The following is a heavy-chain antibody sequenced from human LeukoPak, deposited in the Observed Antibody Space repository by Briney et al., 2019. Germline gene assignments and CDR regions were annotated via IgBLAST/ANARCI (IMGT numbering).Heavy chain of an antibody. Sequence: GVSLRLSCATSGFIFNDYYMSWIRQAPGKGLEWVTYISGSSYHTNYADSVKGRFTISTDNAKKSLYLQMNYLGAEDTAVYYCARDTGTDALDYWGQGTLVTVSS. V-gene: IGHV3-11*06. CDR3: ARDTGTDALDY. CDR2: ISGSSYHT. CDR1: GFIFNDYY. J-gene: IGHJ4*02. D-gene: IGHD1-1*01.